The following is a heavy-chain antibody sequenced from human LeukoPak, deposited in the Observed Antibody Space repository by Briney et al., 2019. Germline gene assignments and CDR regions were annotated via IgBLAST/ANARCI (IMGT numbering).Heavy chain of an antibody. Sequence: SETLSLTCAVYGGSFSGYYWSWIRQPPGKGLEWIGEINHSGSTNYNPSLKSRVTISVDTSKNQFSLKLSSVTAADTAVYYCARLAPSGTFHYFDYWGQGTLVTVSS. CDR3: ARLAPSGTFHYFDY. J-gene: IGHJ4*02. D-gene: IGHD1-26*01. CDR2: INHSGST. V-gene: IGHV4-34*01. CDR1: GGSFSGYY.